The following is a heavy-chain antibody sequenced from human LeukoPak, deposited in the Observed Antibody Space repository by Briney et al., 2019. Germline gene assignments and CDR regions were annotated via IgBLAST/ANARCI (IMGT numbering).Heavy chain of an antibody. D-gene: IGHD2-15*01. CDR3: ARDQGGYCSGGSCYNGYFDY. V-gene: IGHV3-30*04. CDR1: GFTFSSYA. J-gene: IGHJ4*02. Sequence: GGSLRLSCAASGFTFSSYAIHWVRQAPGKGLEWVAVISYDGSNKYYADSVKGRFTISRDNSKNTLYLQMNSLRAEDTAVYYCARDQGGYCSGGSCYNGYFDYWGQGTLVTVSS. CDR2: ISYDGSNK.